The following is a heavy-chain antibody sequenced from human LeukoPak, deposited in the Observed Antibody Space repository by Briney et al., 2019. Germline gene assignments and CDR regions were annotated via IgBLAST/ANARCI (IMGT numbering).Heavy chain of an antibody. D-gene: IGHD6-13*01. Sequence: ASVKVSCKVSGYTLTELSMHWLRQAPGKGLEWMGGFDPEDGETIYAQKFQGRVTMTEDTSTDTAYMELSSLRSEDTAVYYCATPPVIAAAGTPWGQGTLVTVSS. V-gene: IGHV1-24*01. J-gene: IGHJ5*02. CDR2: FDPEDGET. CDR1: GYTLTELS. CDR3: ATPPVIAAAGTP.